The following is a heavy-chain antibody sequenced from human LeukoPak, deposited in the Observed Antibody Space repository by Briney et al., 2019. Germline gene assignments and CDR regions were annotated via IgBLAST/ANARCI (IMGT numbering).Heavy chain of an antibody. CDR3: ARARVVTQYFYY. J-gene: IGHJ4*02. CDR2: IIPIFGTA. D-gene: IGHD2-21*02. CDR1: GGSFSSYA. V-gene: IGHV1-69*13. Sequence: SVKVSCNASGGSFSSYAISWVRQATGQGLGWMGGIIPIFGTANYAQEFQGRVTITADESTSTTYMELSSLRSEDTGVYYCARARVVTQYFYYWGQGTLVTVAS.